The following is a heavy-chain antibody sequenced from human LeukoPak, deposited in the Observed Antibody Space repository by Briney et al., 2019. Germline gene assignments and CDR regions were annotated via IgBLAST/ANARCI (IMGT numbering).Heavy chain of an antibody. CDR3: ARHRVASPPSPNPFHS. CDR1: GFTFSSYA. Sequence: GGSLRLSCAASGFTFSSYAMSWVRQAPGKGLEWVSAISGSGTDTYYADSVKGRFTISRDNSMNTLHLQMNSLRAEDTALYYCARHRVASPPSPNPFHSWGQGTLVTLSS. V-gene: IGHV3-23*01. CDR2: ISGSGTDT. D-gene: IGHD2-15*01. J-gene: IGHJ5*02.